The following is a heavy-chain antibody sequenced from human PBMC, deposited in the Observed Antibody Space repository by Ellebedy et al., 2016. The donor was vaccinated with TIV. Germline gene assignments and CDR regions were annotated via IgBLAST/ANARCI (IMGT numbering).Heavy chain of an antibody. D-gene: IGHD3-16*01. Sequence: MPSETLSLTCTVSGGSITSGSYYWAWLRQPPGSGLEWVGYVYFIGSTNYNPSLKCRVTISVDTSKHQFSLKLTSVTAADMAVYYCVRNPTLGTLDYWGQGAQVTVSS. V-gene: IGHV4-39*01. J-gene: IGHJ4*02. CDR3: VRNPTLGTLDY. CDR1: GGSITSGSYY. CDR2: VYFIGST.